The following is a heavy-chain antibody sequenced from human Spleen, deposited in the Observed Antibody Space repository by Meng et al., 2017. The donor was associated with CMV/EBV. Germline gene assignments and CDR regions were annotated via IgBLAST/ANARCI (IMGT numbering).Heavy chain of an antibody. Sequence: ASVKVSCKAFGYTLTDVFTGYYVHWVRQAPGQGLEWMGWINPNSGGTNYAQKFQGRVAMTRDTSISTAYIDLSSLTSDDTALYYCAREAPIAGRPFDYWGQGTLVTVSS. CDR2: INPNSGGT. CDR1: GYTLTDVFTGYY. J-gene: IGHJ4*02. CDR3: AREAPIAGRPFDY. D-gene: IGHD6-6*01. V-gene: IGHV1-2*02.